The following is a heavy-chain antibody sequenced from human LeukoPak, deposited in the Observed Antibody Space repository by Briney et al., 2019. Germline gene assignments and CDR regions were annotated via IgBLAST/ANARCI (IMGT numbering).Heavy chain of an antibody. D-gene: IGHD3-16*01. V-gene: IGHV4-34*01. Sequence: PSETLSLTCAVYGGSFSVYYWSWIRQPPGKGLEWIGEINHNGSTNYNPSLKSRVTISVDTSKNQFSLKLSSATAADTAVYYCARGAARGNRYFQHWGQGTLVTVSS. CDR2: INHNGST. J-gene: IGHJ1*01. CDR3: ARGAARGNRYFQH. CDR1: GGSFSVYY.